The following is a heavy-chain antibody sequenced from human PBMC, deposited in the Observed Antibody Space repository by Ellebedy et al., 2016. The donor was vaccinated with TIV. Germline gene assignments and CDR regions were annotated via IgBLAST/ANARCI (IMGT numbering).Heavy chain of an antibody. Sequence: GESLKISXAASGFTFSSYWMSWVHQAPGKGLEWVSAISGSGGSTYYADSVKGRFTISRDNSKNTLYLQMNSLRAEDTAVYYCAKVRRYYDSSGYSNYFDYWGQGTLVTVSS. V-gene: IGHV3-23*01. CDR3: AKVRRYYDSSGYSNYFDY. CDR1: GFTFSSYW. J-gene: IGHJ4*02. CDR2: ISGSGGST. D-gene: IGHD3-22*01.